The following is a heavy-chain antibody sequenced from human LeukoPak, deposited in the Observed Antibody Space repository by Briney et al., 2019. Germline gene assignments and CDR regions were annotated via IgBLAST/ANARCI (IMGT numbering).Heavy chain of an antibody. V-gene: IGHV4-59*01. CDR3: ARDLGYCSSTSCYFGGRRTYGMDV. CDR2: IYYSGST. D-gene: IGHD2-2*01. J-gene: IGHJ6*02. Sequence: PSETLSLTCTVSGGSISSYYWSWIRQPPGKGLEWIGYIYYSGSTNYNPSLKSRVTISVDTSKNQFSLKLRSVTAADTAVYYCARDLGYCSSTSCYFGGRRTYGMDVWGQGTTVTVSS. CDR1: GGSISSYY.